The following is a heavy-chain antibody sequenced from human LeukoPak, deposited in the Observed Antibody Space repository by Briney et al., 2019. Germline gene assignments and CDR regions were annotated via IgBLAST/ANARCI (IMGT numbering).Heavy chain of an antibody. CDR1: GGSISSHY. D-gene: IGHD6-19*01. V-gene: IGHV4-59*08. Sequence: SETLSLTCTVSGGSISSHYWSWIRQPPGKGLEWIGYTYYCGSTTYNPSLKTRVTISVDTSKKKFSLRLSSVTAADTAVYCCARSIVVAGYVSDYYYYGMDVWGQGTTVTVSS. CDR3: ARSIVVAGYVSDYYYYGMDV. CDR2: TYYCGST. J-gene: IGHJ6*02.